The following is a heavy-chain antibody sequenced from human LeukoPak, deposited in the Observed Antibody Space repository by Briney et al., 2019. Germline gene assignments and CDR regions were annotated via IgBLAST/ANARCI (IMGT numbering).Heavy chain of an antibody. Sequence: GRSLRLSCAASGFTFNSYGMHWVRQAPGKGLEWVAVISYDGSNKYYADFVKGRFTISRDNSKNTLSLQMNGLIPGDTAVYYCAKSVASDAYWGQGTLVTVSS. D-gene: IGHD5-12*01. CDR1: GFTFNSYG. CDR3: AKSVASDAY. V-gene: IGHV3-30*18. J-gene: IGHJ4*02. CDR2: ISYDGSNK.